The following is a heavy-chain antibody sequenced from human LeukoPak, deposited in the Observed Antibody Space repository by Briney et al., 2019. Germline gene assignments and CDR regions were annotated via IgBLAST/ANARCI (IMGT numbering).Heavy chain of an antibody. J-gene: IGHJ4*02. CDR2: IRSKAYGGTT. V-gene: IGHV3-49*04. CDR3: TRGGYSSDY. CDR1: GFXFGDYA. D-gene: IGHD5-18*01. Sequence: GGSLRLSCTASGFXFGDYAISWVRQAPGKGLEWVGFIRSKAYGGTTEYAASVKGRFTISRDDSKSIAYLQMNSLKTEDTAVYYCTRGGYSSDYWGQGTLVTVSS.